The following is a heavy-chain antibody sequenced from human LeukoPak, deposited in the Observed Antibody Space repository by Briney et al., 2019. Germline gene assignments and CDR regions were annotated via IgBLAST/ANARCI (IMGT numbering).Heavy chain of an antibody. CDR3: AREGARWEPSFSAFDI. D-gene: IGHD1-26*01. Sequence: SETLSLTCTVSGGSISGYYWSWIRQPPGKGLEWIGYIYYSGSTSYNPSLKSRVTISVDTSKNKFSLKLSSVTAADTAVYYCAREGARWEPSFSAFDIWGQGTMVTVSS. J-gene: IGHJ3*02. CDR1: GGSISGYY. V-gene: IGHV4-59*01. CDR2: IYYSGST.